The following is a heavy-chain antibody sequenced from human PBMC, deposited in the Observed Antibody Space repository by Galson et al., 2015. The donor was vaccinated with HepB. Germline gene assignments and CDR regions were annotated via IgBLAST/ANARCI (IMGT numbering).Heavy chain of an antibody. D-gene: IGHD4-17*01. CDR3: TRAHSYGDYGGY. CDR2: IDPNSDVT. V-gene: IGHV1-2*06. CDR1: GYSFTGYY. J-gene: IGHJ4*02. Sequence: SVKVSCKASGYSFTGYYMHWVRQAPGQGLEWMGRIDPNSDVTNYAQKFQGRVTMTRDTPISTAYMELSRLRSDDTAIYFCTRAHSYGDYGGYWGQGTLVTVSS.